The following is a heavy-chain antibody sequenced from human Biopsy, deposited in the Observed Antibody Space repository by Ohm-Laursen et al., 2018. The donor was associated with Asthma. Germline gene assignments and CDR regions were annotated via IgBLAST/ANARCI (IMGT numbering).Heavy chain of an antibody. CDR1: GGSISNSNYY. Sequence: SETLSLTCIVSGGSISNSNYYWGWIRQHPVKGLEWIGYIYYSGSIYYNPSLKSRVSISLDTSKNQFSLSLTSVTAADTAVYYCARTTYGHDGFDPWGQRTLVTVSS. J-gene: IGHJ5*02. CDR2: IYYSGSI. D-gene: IGHD4-17*01. V-gene: IGHV4-31*03. CDR3: ARTTYGHDGFDP.